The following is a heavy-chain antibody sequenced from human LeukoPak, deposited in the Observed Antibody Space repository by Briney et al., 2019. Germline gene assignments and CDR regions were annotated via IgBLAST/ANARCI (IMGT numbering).Heavy chain of an antibody. Sequence: SETLSLTCAVYGGSFSGYYWRWIRQPPGKGLEWIGEINHSGSTNYNPSLKRRVTISVDTSKNQFALKLSSVTAADTAVYYCATGRGYSYGYGYWGQGTLVTVSS. D-gene: IGHD5-18*01. CDR2: INHSGST. CDR1: GGSFSGYY. V-gene: IGHV4-34*01. CDR3: ATGRGYSYGYGY. J-gene: IGHJ4*02.